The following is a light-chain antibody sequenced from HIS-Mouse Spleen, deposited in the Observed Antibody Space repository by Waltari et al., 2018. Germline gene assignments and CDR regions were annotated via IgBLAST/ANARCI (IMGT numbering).Light chain of an antibody. CDR3: YSTDSSGNHRV. J-gene: IGLJ2*01. V-gene: IGLV3-10*01. CDR1: AVPKKY. Sequence: SYELPQPPSVSVAPGQTARITGPGAAVPKKYASWYQQKSRQAPVLVIYEDSKRPSGNPERFSGSSSGTMATLTISGAQVEDEADYYCYSTDSSGNHRVFGGGTKLTVL. CDR2: EDS.